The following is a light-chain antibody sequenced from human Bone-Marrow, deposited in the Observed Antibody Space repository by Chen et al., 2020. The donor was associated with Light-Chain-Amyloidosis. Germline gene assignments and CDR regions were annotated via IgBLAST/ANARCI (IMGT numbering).Light chain of an antibody. Sequence: SALPQPPSVSASPGQAIPFTCTGTSSDVGGDNHVSWYQQHPDKAPKLMIYEVTNRPSWVPDRFSGSKSDNTASLTISGLQTEDEADYFYSSYTITNTLVFGSGTRVTVL. CDR2: EVT. CDR1: SSDVGGDNH. J-gene: IGLJ1*01. V-gene: IGLV2-14*01. CDR3: SSYTITNTLV.